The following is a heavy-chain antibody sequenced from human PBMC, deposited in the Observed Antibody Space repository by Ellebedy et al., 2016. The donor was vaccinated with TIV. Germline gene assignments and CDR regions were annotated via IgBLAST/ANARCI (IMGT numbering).Heavy chain of an antibody. CDR3: AKDLTVRLVFTSLDN. V-gene: IGHV3-23*01. CDR1: GFNFSSYA. Sequence: GESLKISCAASGFNFSSYAMSWVRQAPGKGLEWVSVISGRGDTYFADSARGRFTISRDNSKNTLYLQMNSLRAEDTGVYYCAKDLTVRLVFTSLDNWGQGTLVTVSS. CDR2: ISGRGDT. J-gene: IGHJ4*02. D-gene: IGHD2-2*01.